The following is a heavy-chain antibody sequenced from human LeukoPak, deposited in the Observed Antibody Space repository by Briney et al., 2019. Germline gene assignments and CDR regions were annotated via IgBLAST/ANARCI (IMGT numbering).Heavy chain of an antibody. D-gene: IGHD2-15*01. CDR1: GGSISSGGYY. J-gene: IGHJ5*02. CDR2: IYYSGST. Sequence: SQTLSLICTVSGGSISSGGYYWSWIRQHPGMGLGWIGYIYYSGSTYYNPSLKSRVTISVDSSKNQFSLKLSSVTAADTAVYYCAYLTDGGRLDPWGQGTLVTVSS. CDR3: AYLTDGGRLDP. V-gene: IGHV4-31*03.